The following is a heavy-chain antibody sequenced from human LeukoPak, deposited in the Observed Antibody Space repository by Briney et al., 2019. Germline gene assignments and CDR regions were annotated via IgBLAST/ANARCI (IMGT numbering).Heavy chain of an antibody. CDR3: AKADPRSIVPAAINY. Sequence: PGGSLRLSCAASGFTFSSYAMSWVRQVPGKGLEWVSAISGSVGNTYYADSVKGRFTISRDNSKNTLYLQMNSLRAEDTAVYYCAKADPRSIVPAAINYWGQGTLVTVSS. V-gene: IGHV3-23*01. D-gene: IGHD2-2*01. CDR2: ISGSVGNT. J-gene: IGHJ4*02. CDR1: GFTFSSYA.